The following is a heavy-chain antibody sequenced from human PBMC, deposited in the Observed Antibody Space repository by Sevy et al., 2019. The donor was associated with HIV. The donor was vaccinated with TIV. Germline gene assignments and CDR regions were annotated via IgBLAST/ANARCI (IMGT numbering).Heavy chain of an antibody. Sequence: GESLKISCAASGFTFSSYWMSWVRQAPGKGLEWVANIKKDGSEKYYVDSVKGRFTISRDNAKNSLYLQMNSLRAEDTAVYYCASYTYDVYFDYWGQGTLVTVSS. CDR2: IKKDGSEK. CDR3: ASYTYDVYFDY. CDR1: GFTFSSYW. D-gene: IGHD3-16*01. J-gene: IGHJ4*02. V-gene: IGHV3-7*01.